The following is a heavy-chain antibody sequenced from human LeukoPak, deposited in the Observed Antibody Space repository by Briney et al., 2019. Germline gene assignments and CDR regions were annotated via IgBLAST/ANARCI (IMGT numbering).Heavy chain of an antibody. D-gene: IGHD3-22*01. J-gene: IGHJ4*02. CDR3: ARARRSPRYYYDSSGDLVY. Sequence: GGSLRLSCAASGFTFSDYYMSWIRQAPGKGLEWVSYISSSGSTIYYADSVKGRFTISRDNAKNSLYLQMNSLRAEDTAVYYCARARRSPRYYYDSSGDLVYWGQGTLVTVSS. V-gene: IGHV3-11*01. CDR1: GFTFSDYY. CDR2: ISSSGSTI.